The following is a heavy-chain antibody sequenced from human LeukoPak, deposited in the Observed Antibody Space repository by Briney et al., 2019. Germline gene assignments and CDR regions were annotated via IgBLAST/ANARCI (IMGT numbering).Heavy chain of an antibody. J-gene: IGHJ5*02. CDR1: GYTFTGYY. Sequence: GATVKVSCKASGYTFTGYYMHWVRQAPGQGLEWMGWINPNSGGTNYAQKFQGRVTMTRDTSISTAYMELSRLRSDDTAVYYCARDTAMVTYWFDPWGQGTLVT. V-gene: IGHV1-2*02. CDR2: INPNSGGT. D-gene: IGHD5-18*01. CDR3: ARDTAMVTYWFDP.